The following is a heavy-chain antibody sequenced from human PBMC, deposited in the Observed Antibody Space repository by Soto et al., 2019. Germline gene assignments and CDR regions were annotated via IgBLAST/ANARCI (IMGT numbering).Heavy chain of an antibody. Sequence: QVQLQESGPGLVKPSETLSLTCTVSGGSISGYYWNWIRQPPGKGLEWIGYIYYTGSTNYNPSLESRVTISVDTAKNQFSLKLSSVTAADTAVYCCAKGSFRSGGYYSDFDYWGQGTLVTVSS. D-gene: IGHD3-10*01. CDR3: AKGSFRSGGYYSDFDY. CDR2: IYYTGST. J-gene: IGHJ4*02. V-gene: IGHV4-59*01. CDR1: GGSISGYY.